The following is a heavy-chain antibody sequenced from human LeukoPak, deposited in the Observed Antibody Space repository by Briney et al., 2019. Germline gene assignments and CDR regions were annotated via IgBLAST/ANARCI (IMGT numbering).Heavy chain of an antibody. CDR1: GFTFSSYG. V-gene: IGHV3-30*18. D-gene: IGHD3-22*01. CDR3: AKGSNYYDSSGLFDY. CDR2: ISYDGSNK. J-gene: IGHJ4*02. Sequence: PGGSLRLSCAASGFTFSSYGMHWVRQAPGKGLEWVAVISYDGSNKYYADSVKGRFTISRDNSKNTLYLQMNSLRAEDTAVYYCAKGSNYYDSSGLFDYWGQGTLVTVSS.